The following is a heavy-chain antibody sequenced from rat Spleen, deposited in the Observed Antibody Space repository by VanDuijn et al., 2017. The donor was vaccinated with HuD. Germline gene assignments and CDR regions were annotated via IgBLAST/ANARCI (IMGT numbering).Heavy chain of an antibody. D-gene: IGHD1-1*01. J-gene: IGHJ2*01. CDR2: ITNTGGSI. CDR3: TIYYSGYFDY. Sequence: EVQLVESGGGLVEPGRSLKLSCEASGFTFSNYGMAWVRQAPTKGLEWVASITNTGGSIYYPDSVKGRFTISRDNAQNTLYLQMNSLRSEDTATYYCTIYYSGYFDYWGQGVMVTVSS. V-gene: IGHV5S13*01. CDR1: GFTFSNYG.